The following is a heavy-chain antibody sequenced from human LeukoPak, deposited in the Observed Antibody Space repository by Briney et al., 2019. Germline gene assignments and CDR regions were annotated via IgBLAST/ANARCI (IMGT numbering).Heavy chain of an antibody. D-gene: IGHD2-2*01. J-gene: IGHJ5*02. CDR3: AREVYCSSTSCYGSWFNP. CDR2: ISSSGSTI. V-gene: IGHV3-48*03. Sequence: GGSLRLSCAASGFTFSSYEMNWVRQAPGKGLEWVSYISSSGSTIHYADSVKGRFTISRDNAKNSLYLQMNSLRAEDTAVYYCAREVYCSSTSCYGSWFNPWGQGTLVTVSS. CDR1: GFTFSSYE.